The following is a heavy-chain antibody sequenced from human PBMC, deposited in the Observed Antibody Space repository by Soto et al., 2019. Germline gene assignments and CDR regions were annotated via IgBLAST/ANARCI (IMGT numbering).Heavy chain of an antibody. V-gene: IGHV4-31*03. D-gene: IGHD1-26*01. J-gene: IGHJ6*03. Sequence: PSETLSLTCTVSGGSISSGGYYWSWIRQHPGKGLEWIGYIYYSGSTYYNPSLKSRVTISVDTSKNQFSLKLSSVTAADTAVYYLSSGGGGGYYYMDLWGKGTTVTVSS. CDR3: SSGGGGGYYYMDL. CDR1: GGSISSGGYY. CDR2: IYYSGST.